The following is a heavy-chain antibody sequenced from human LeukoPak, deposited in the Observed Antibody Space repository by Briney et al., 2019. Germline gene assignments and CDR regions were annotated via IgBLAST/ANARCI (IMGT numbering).Heavy chain of an antibody. J-gene: IGHJ4*02. V-gene: IGHV3-23*01. CDR1: GFTFSSCA. Sequence: GGSLRLSCAASGFTFSSCAMNWVRQAPGKGLEWVSAISGSGGSTYYADSVKGRFTISRDNSKNTLYLQMNSLRAEDTAIYYCAKEGVATAHFDCWGQGTLVTVSS. CDR2: ISGSGGST. D-gene: IGHD5-12*01. CDR3: AKEGVATAHFDC.